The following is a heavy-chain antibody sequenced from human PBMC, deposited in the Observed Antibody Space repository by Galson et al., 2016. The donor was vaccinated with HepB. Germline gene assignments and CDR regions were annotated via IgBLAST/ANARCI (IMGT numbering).Heavy chain of an antibody. CDR2: IYHSGST. J-gene: IGHJ4*02. V-gene: IGHV4-4*02. CDR1: GFTFSSYAM. CDR3: ARTGLRRDGVVVMRYFDY. D-gene: IGHD3-22*01. Sequence: SLRLSCAASGFTFSSYAMSWVRQPPGKGLEWIGEIYHSGSTNYKPSLKSRVSISVDKSKNQFSLKLTSVTAADTAVYYCARTGLRRDGVVVMRYFDYWGQGTLVTVSS.